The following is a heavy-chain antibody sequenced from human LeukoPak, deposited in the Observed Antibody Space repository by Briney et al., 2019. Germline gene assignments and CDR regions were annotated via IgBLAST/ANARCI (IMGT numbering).Heavy chain of an antibody. J-gene: IGHJ4*02. CDR1: GYAFTSYG. D-gene: IGHD2-8*01. CDR3: AIVARLVYADDY. V-gene: IGHV1-18*01. Sequence: GASVKVSCKASGYAFTSYGISWVRQAPGQGLEWMGWISAYNGNTNYAQKLQGRVTMTTDTSTSTAYMELRSLRSDDTAVYYCAIVARLVYADDYWGQGTLVTVSS. CDR2: ISAYNGNT.